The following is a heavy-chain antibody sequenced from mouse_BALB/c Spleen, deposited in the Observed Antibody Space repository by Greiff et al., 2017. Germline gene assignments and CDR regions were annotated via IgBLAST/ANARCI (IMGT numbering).Heavy chain of an antibody. CDR1: GFTFTDYY. Sequence: EVMLVESGGGLVQPGGSLRLSCATSGFTFTDYYMSWVRQPPGKALEWLGFIRNKANGYTTEYSASVKGRFTISRDNSQSILYLQMNTLRAEDSATNYCGRDNAYVYWYFDVWGAGTSVTVSS. V-gene: IGHV7-3*02. CDR2: IRNKANGYTT. D-gene: IGHD1-1*01. CDR3: GRDNAYVYWYFDV. J-gene: IGHJ1*01.